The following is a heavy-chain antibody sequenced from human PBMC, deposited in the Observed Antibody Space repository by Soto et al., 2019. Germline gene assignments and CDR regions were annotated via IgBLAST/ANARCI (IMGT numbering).Heavy chain of an antibody. Sequence: PGESLKISCKGSGYSFTSYWIGWVRQRPGKGLEWMGIIYPGDSDTRYSPSFQGQVTISADRSISAAYLQWSSLKASDSAMYYCARHVRRSTPGNYYSLLLNWFDPWGQGTTVTVSS. V-gene: IGHV5-51*01. CDR1: GYSFTSYW. CDR3: ARHVRRSTPGNYYSLLLNWFDP. J-gene: IGHJ5*01. D-gene: IGHD3-10*01. CDR2: IYPGDSDT.